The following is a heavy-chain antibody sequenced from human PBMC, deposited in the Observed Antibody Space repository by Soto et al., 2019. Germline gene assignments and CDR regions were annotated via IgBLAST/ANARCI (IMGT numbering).Heavy chain of an antibody. CDR1: GYSFTSYW. CDR2: IDPSDSYT. J-gene: IGHJ4*02. D-gene: IGHD2-2*01. V-gene: IGHV5-10-1*01. CDR3: ARWGLYCSSTSCYQNFDY. Sequence: GESLKISCMGSGYSFTSYWISWVRQMPGKGLEWMGRIDPSDSYTNYSPSFQGHVTISGDKSISTAYLQWSSLKASDTAMYYCARWGLYCSSTSCYQNFDYWGQGTLVTVSS.